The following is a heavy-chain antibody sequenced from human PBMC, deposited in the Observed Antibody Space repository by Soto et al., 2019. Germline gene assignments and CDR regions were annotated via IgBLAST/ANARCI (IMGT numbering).Heavy chain of an antibody. D-gene: IGHD3-10*01. CDR3: ARQAGAGTAYDFFDY. J-gene: IGHJ4*01. V-gene: IGHV4-39*01. CDR2: IDHSGTT. Sequence: QLQLQESGPGLVKPSETLSLTCTVSAGSISSGAYCCAWIRQPPGKGLEWIGIIDHSGTTSYNPSLKSGLPISVDTSRNQFSLTVTSVTAADTAVYYCARQAGAGTAYDFFDYWGHGTLVTVSS. CDR1: AGSISSGAYC.